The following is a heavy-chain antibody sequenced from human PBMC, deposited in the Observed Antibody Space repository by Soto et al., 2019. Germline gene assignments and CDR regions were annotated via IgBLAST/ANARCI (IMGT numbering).Heavy chain of an antibody. CDR1: GYTFTSYY. Sequence: RASVKVSCKASGYTFTSYYMHWVRQAPGQGLEWMGIINPSGGSTSYAQKFQGRVTMTRDTSTSTAYMELSSLRSEDTAVYYCATAPYVWGSYRYRFDYWGQGTLVTVSS. CDR3: ATAPYVWGSYRYRFDY. CDR2: INPSGGST. V-gene: IGHV1-46*01. D-gene: IGHD3-16*02. J-gene: IGHJ4*02.